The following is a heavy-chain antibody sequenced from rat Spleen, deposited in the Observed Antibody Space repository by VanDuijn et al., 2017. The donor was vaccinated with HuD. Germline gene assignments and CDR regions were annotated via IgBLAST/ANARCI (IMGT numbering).Heavy chain of an antibody. Sequence: QVQLKESGPGLMQPSETLSLTCTVSGFSLTSNGVGWVRQPLGKGLVWMGTIWAGGSTNYNSAVQSRLSISRDTSKSQVFLKMNSLQTDDTAKYFCARQTLWVSDWYFDFWGPGTMVTVSS. CDR1: GFSLTSNG. D-gene: IGHD1-7*01. CDR2: IWAGGST. J-gene: IGHJ1*01. CDR3: ARQTLWVSDWYFDF. V-gene: IGHV2-72*01.